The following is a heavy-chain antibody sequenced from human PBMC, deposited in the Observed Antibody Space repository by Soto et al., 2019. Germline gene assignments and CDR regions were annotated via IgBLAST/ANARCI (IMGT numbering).Heavy chain of an antibody. CDR1: GESFSGYY. V-gene: IGHV4-34*01. D-gene: IGHD3-10*01. CDR2: INHSGFT. CDR3: ARGGPLGYYGSGLMDY. Sequence: SETLSLTCAVYGESFSGYYWSWIRQPPGKGLQWIGEINHSGFTNYNPSLKSRVTISVDTSKNQFSLKLNSVTAADTAVYYCARGGPLGYYGSGLMDYWDQGTLVTVSS. J-gene: IGHJ4*02.